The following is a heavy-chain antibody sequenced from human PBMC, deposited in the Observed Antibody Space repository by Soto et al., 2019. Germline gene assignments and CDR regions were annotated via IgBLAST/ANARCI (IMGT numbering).Heavy chain of an antibody. Sequence: PGGSLRLSCAASGFTFSSYGINWVRQAPGKGLEWVSYISSSSSTRYYADSVKGRFTISRDNAKNSLYLQMNSLRAEDTAVYYCARDNDEDYGDLRPFDYWGQGTLVTVSS. CDR2: ISSSSSTR. V-gene: IGHV3-48*01. CDR1: GFTFSSYG. J-gene: IGHJ4*02. CDR3: ARDNDEDYGDLRPFDY. D-gene: IGHD4-17*01.